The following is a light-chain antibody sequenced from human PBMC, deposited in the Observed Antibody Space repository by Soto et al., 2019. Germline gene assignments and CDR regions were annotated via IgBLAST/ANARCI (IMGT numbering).Light chain of an antibody. J-gene: IGKJ3*01. CDR1: QSVSSN. CDR3: QQYNNWPL. Sequence: EIVMTQSPATLSVSPGERATLSCRASQSVSSNLAWYQQKPGQAPRLLIYGASTRATGIPARFSGSRSGTDFTLTISSLQYEDFAVYYCQQYNNWPLFGPGTKVDIK. CDR2: GAS. V-gene: IGKV3-15*01.